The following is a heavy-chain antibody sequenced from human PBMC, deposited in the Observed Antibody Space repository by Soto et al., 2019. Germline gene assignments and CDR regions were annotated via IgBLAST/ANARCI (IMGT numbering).Heavy chain of an antibody. J-gene: IGHJ4*02. CDR3: FGSQYFGDY. Sequence: QVQLVESGGGVVQPGRSLRLSCGASGFTFNNYGMQWVRQAPGKGLEWVALISYDGSNKYYADSVKGRFTISRDNSKNTLYLKMNSMRTEDTAVYYCFGSQYFGDYWGQGTLVTVPS. CDR1: GFTFNNYG. V-gene: IGHV3-30*03. CDR2: ISYDGSNK. D-gene: IGHD2-15*01.